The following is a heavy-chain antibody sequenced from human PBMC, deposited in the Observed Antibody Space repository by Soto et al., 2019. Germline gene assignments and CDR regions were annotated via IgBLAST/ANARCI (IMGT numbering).Heavy chain of an antibody. D-gene: IGHD6-19*01. CDR2: LSYLGTT. CDR1: NDSLRSGTYY. V-gene: IGHV4-39*01. J-gene: IGHJ4*02. CDR3: ATGRSDSGWYEEHF. Sequence: QLHLQESGPGLVKPSETLSLTCTVSNDSLRSGTYYWAWIRQPPGRGLEWMGSLSYLGTTDYNPSLKSRVTISKDASKTQFSLKLTSVTAADTAVYYCATGRSDSGWYEEHFWARGTLVTVSS.